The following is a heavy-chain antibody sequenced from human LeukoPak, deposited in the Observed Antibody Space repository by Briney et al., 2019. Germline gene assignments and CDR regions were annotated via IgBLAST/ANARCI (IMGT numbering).Heavy chain of an antibody. D-gene: IGHD3-10*01. CDR1: GFTFMNYV. J-gene: IGHJ2*01. CDR2: IRLGGGLT. CDR3: ARKITMVRGPLIKGYFDL. V-gene: IGHV3-23*01. Sequence: PGGSLRLSCSGSGFTFMNYVMAWVRQAPGKGLEWVSSIRLGGGLTHSADPVKGRFILSRDMNTLFLQMNNLRPEDTAMYYCARKITMVRGPLIKGYFDLWGRGTLVSVSS.